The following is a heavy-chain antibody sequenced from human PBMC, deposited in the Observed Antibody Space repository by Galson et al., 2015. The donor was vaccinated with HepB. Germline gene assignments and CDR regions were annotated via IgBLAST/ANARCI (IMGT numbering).Heavy chain of an antibody. CDR3: ASAPNYDLLSGYLDY. V-gene: IGHV3-11*06. Sequence: SLRLSCAASGFTFSDYYMSWIRQAPGKGLEWISYITSSGSYTNYADSVKGRFTISRDNAKNSLYLQMNSLRAEDTAVYLCASAPNYDLLSGYLDYWGQGTLVTVSS. CDR1: GFTFSDYY. D-gene: IGHD3-9*01. J-gene: IGHJ4*02. CDR2: ITSSGSYT.